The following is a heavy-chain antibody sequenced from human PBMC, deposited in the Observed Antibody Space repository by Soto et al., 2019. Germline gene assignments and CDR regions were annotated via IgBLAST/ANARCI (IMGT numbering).Heavy chain of an antibody. CDR3: ARRYGSAIDY. Sequence: SEILSLTRTVSGGTISSWYWSWIRQPPGKGLEWIGYIYYSGSTNCNPSLKSRVTISVDTSKNQFSLKLSSVTAADTAVYYCARRYGSAIDYWGQGTLVTVSS. J-gene: IGHJ4*02. V-gene: IGHV4-59*08. D-gene: IGHD1-26*01. CDR2: IYYSGST. CDR1: GGTISSWY.